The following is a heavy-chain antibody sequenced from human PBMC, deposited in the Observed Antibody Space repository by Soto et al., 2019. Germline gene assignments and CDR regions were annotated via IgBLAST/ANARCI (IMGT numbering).Heavy chain of an antibody. J-gene: IGHJ4*02. V-gene: IGHV4-31*03. CDR3: ARDSRVATTYYFDY. Sequence: PSETLSLTCTVSGGSISSGGYYWSWIRQHPGKGLEWIGYIYYSGSTYYNPSLKSRVTISVDTSKNQFSLKLSSVTAADTAVYYCARDSRVATTYYFDYWGQGTLVTVSS. D-gene: IGHD5-12*01. CDR1: GGSISSGGYY. CDR2: IYYSGST.